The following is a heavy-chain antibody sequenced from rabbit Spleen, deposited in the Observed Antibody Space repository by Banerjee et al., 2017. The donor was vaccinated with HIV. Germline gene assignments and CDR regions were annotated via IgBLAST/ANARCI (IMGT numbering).Heavy chain of an antibody. CDR1: GIDFSSYLY. CDR2: IYSGDGST. Sequence: QQQLEESGGGLVEPGGTLTLTCKASGIDFSSYLYMCWVRQAPGKGPEWIACIYSGDGSTYYASWVNGRFTISRSTSLNTVDLKMTSLTAADTATYFCARRVDNGCLSLWGPGTLVTVS. CDR3: ARRVDNGCLSL. J-gene: IGHJ6*01. D-gene: IGHD3-3*01. V-gene: IGHV1S43*01.